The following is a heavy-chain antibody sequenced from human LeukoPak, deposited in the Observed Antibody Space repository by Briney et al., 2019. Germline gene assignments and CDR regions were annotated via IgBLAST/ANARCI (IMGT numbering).Heavy chain of an antibody. V-gene: IGHV4-31*03. Sequence: SETLSLTCTVPGGSISSGGYYWSWIRQHPGKGLEWIGYIYYSGSTYYNPSLKSRVTISVDTSKNQFSLKLSSVTAADTAVYYCARDPITGTTGFDYWGQGTLVTVSS. CDR2: IYYSGST. CDR1: GGSISSGGYY. J-gene: IGHJ4*02. CDR3: ARDPITGTTGFDY. D-gene: IGHD1-20*01.